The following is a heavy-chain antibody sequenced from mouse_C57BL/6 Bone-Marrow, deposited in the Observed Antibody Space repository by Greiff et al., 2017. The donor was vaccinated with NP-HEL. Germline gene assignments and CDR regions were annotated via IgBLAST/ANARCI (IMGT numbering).Heavy chain of an antibody. Sequence: EVKLQESGGGLVKPGGSLKLSCAASGFTFSSYAMSWVRQTPEKRLEWVATISDGGSYTYYPDNVKGRFIISRDNAKNNLYLQMSHLKSEDTAMYYCARYYAMDYWGQGTSVTVSS. V-gene: IGHV5-4*03. CDR1: GFTFSSYA. CDR2: ISDGGSYT. CDR3: ARYYAMDY. J-gene: IGHJ4*01.